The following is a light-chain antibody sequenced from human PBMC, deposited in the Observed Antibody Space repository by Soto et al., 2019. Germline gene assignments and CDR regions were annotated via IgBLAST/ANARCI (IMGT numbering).Light chain of an antibody. J-gene: IGKJ1*01. CDR1: QSLNNW. CDR3: QQYNSNPWT. CDR2: KVS. V-gene: IGKV1-5*03. Sequence: DIQMTQSPSTPSASVGDRVTITCRASQSLNNWLAWFQQKPGKAPKVLIYKVSNLESGVPSRFSGSGSGTEFTLTISSLQPDDFATYYCQQYNSNPWTFGQGTKVEIK.